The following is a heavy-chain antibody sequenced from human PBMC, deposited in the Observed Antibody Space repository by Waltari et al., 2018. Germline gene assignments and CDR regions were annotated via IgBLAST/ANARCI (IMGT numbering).Heavy chain of an antibody. CDR3: ARGFGEYTDY. D-gene: IGHD3-10*01. CDR1: GFPFSSYW. Sequence: EVQLVESGGGLVQPGGSLSLSCAASGFPFSSYWMRWVRQAPGKGLEWVANRKQDGSEKYYVDSVKGRFTISRDNAKNSLYLQMNSLRAEDTAVYYCARGFGEYTDYWGQGTLVTVSS. J-gene: IGHJ4*02. V-gene: IGHV3-7*01. CDR2: RKQDGSEK.